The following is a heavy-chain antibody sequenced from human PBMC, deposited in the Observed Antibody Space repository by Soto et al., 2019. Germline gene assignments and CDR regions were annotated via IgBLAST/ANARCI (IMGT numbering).Heavy chain of an antibody. Sequence: LRLSCVASGLTFGSRAMSWVRQAPGGGLQWVSTITDTGGDAKYADSVRGRFVISRDNSKKTLYLQMTSLTAEDSAMYFCARGSTDSYPGSRIFDFWGRGTLVTVSS. CDR3: ARGSTDSYPGSRIFDF. CDR1: GLTFGSRA. J-gene: IGHJ4*02. CDR2: ITDTGGDA. V-gene: IGHV3-23*01. D-gene: IGHD3-10*01.